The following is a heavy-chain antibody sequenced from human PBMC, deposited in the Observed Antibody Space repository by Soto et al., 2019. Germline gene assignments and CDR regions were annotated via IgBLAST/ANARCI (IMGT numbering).Heavy chain of an antibody. CDR3: VREVAPRGFDP. Sequence: SQTLSLTRAISGDSVSSSSALWNWIRQSPSGGLEWLGRTYYRSKWYSDYAVSVKSRITINPDTSQNQFSLQLSSVTPEDTAVYYCVREVAPRGFDPWGQGTLVTVSS. CDR2: TYYRSKWYS. CDR1: GDSVSSSSAL. J-gene: IGHJ5*02. D-gene: IGHD2-21*01. V-gene: IGHV6-1*01.